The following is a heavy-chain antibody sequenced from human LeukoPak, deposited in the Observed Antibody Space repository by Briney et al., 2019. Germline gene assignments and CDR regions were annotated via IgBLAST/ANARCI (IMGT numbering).Heavy chain of an antibody. CDR1: GGSISSYY. V-gene: IGHV4-39*07. D-gene: IGHD2-15*01. Sequence: PSETLSLTCTVSGGSISSYYWGWIRQPPGKGLEWIGSIYYSGSTYYNPSLKSRVTISVDRSKNQFSLKLSSVTAADTAVYYCARVGGRKGIDPWGQGTLVTVSS. CDR3: ARVGGRKGIDP. J-gene: IGHJ5*02. CDR2: IYYSGST.